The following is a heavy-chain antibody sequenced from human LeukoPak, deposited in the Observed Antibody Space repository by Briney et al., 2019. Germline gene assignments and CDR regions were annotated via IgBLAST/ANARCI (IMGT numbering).Heavy chain of an antibody. CDR1: GGSISSGGYY. CDR3: ARGDSSGYFDY. J-gene: IGHJ4*02. CDR2: IYHSGNT. Sequence: PSETLSLTCNVSGGSISSGGYYWSWIRQPPGKGLEWIGYIYHSGNTYYNPSLKSRVTISVDRSKNQFSLKLSSVIAADTAVYYCARGDSSGYFDYWGQGTLVTVSS. D-gene: IGHD3-22*01. V-gene: IGHV4-30-2*01.